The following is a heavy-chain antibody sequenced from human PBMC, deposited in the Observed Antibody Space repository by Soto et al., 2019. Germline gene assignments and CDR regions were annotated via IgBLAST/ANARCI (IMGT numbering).Heavy chain of an antibody. V-gene: IGHV1-2*02. D-gene: IGHD2-2*01. CDR2: INPNSGGT. Sequence: ASVKVSCKASGYTFTGYYMHWVRQAPGQGLEWMGWINPNSGGTNYAQKFQGRVTMTRDTSISTAYMELSRLRSDDTAVYYCARDRSRDGSPFAYWGQGTQVTVSS. CDR1: GYTFTGYY. CDR3: ARDRSRDGSPFAY. J-gene: IGHJ4*02.